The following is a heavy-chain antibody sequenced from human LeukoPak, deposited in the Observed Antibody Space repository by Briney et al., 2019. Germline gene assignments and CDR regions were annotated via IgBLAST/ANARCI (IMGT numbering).Heavy chain of an antibody. CDR1: GGTFSSYA. J-gene: IGHJ6*03. CDR2: IIPIFGTA. Sequence: SVKVSCKASGGTFSSYAISWVRQAPGQGLEWMGGIIPIFGTANYAQKFQGRVTITADESTSTAYMELSSLRSEDTAVYYCARTVVANYYYYYYMDVWGKGTMVTVSS. V-gene: IGHV1-69*13. D-gene: IGHD2-21*01. CDR3: ARTVVANYYYYYYMDV.